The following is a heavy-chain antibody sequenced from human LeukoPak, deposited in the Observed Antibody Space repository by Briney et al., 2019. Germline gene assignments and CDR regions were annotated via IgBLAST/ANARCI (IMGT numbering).Heavy chain of an antibody. V-gene: IGHV3-9*03. CDR1: GFTFDDYA. J-gene: IGHJ4*02. D-gene: IGHD6-19*01. CDR3: SKDQSRMYSSGWMGS. CDR2: ISWSSGSI. Sequence: GGSLRLSCAASGFTFDDYAMHWVRQAPWRGLEWVSGISWSSGSIDYAGSVKGRFTISIDKAENSLYVQTNRLTDEALAGSYCSKDQSRMYSSGWMGSWGQGTLVTVSS.